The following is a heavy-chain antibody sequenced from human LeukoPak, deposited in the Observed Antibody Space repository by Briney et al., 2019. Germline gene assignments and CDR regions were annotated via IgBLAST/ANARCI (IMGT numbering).Heavy chain of an antibody. V-gene: IGHV4-61*02. CDR2: IYTNGGA. Sequence: SQTLSLTCTLSGRSFTSGNYYWNWLRQPAGTGLEWIGRIYTNGGASYNPSLKSRVTISIDASKNQFSLKLSSVTAADTAVYYCAREPPGYWGQGILVTVSS. J-gene: IGHJ4*02. CDR1: GRSFTSGNYY. CDR3: AREPPGY.